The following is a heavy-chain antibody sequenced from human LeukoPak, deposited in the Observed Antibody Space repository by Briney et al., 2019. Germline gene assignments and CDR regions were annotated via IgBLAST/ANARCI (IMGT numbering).Heavy chain of an antibody. CDR3: AGRGYSGSYYEGAFDI. CDR1: GGTFSSYA. J-gene: IGHJ3*02. CDR2: IIPIFGTA. V-gene: IGHV1-69*13. Sequence: GASVKVSCKASGGTFSSYAISWVRQAPGQGLEWMGGIIPIFGTANYAQKFQGRVTITADESTSTAYMELSSLRSEDTAVYYCAGRGYSGSYYEGAFDIWGQGTMVTVSS. D-gene: IGHD1-26*01.